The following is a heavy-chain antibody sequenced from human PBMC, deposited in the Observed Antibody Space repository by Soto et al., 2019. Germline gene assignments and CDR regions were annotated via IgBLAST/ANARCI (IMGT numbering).Heavy chain of an antibody. V-gene: IGHV5-51*01. CDR2: IYPGDSDT. CDR3: ARDRRYYESSGAFEI. D-gene: IGHD3-22*01. Sequence: PGESLKISCKGSGYSFTSYWIGWVRQMPGKGLEWMGIIYPGDSDTRYSPPFQGQVTISADKSISTAYLQWSSLTFDDTAVYYCARDRRYYESSGAFEIWGQGTMVTVSS. J-gene: IGHJ3*02. CDR1: GYSFTSYW.